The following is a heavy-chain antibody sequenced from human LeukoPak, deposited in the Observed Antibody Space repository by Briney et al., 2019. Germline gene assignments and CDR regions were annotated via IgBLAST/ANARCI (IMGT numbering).Heavy chain of an antibody. Sequence: ASVKVSCKASGYTFTGYYMHWVRQAPGQGLEWMGWINPNSGGTNYAQKFQGRVTMTRDTSISTAYMELSRLRSDDTAVYYCARDYYGSGSYRPAFFDYWGQGTLVTVSS. D-gene: IGHD3-10*01. V-gene: IGHV1-2*02. CDR1: GYTFTGYY. CDR2: INPNSGGT. CDR3: ARDYYGSGSYRPAFFDY. J-gene: IGHJ4*02.